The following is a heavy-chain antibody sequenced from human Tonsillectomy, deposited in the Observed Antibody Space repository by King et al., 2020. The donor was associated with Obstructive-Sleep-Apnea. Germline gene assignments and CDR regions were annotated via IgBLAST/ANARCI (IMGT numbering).Heavy chain of an antibody. Sequence: GKMQEEGQGLVKPSQTLSLTCTVSGGSISSGDYYWSWIRQPPGKGLEWIGYIYYSGSTYYNPSLKSRVTISVDTSKNQFSLKLSSVTAADTAVYYCARGISMIVVVPLNYGMDVWGQGTTVTVSS. CDR1: GGSISSGDYY. J-gene: IGHJ6*02. V-gene: IGHV4-30-4*01. CDR2: IYYSGST. D-gene: IGHD3-22*01. CDR3: ARGISMIVVVPLNYGMDV.